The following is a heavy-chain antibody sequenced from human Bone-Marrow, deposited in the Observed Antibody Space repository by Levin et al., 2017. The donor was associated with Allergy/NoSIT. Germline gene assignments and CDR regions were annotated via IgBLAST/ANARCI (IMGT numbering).Heavy chain of an antibody. D-gene: IGHD2-15*01. V-gene: IGHV4-34*01. CDR1: GGSFSGYY. CDR2: INHSGST. J-gene: IGHJ5*02. Sequence: SETLSLTCAVYGGSFSGYYWSWIRQPPGKGLEWIGEINHSGSTNYNPSLKSRVTISVDTSKNQFSLKLSSVTAADTAVYYCARGLDIVVVVAANNWFDPWGQGTLVTVSS. CDR3: ARGLDIVVVVAANNWFDP.